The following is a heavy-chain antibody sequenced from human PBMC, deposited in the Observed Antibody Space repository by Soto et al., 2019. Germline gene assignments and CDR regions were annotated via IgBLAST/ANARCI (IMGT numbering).Heavy chain of an antibody. J-gene: IGHJ4*02. CDR2: IYWDDDK. Sequence: QITLNESGPTVVRPTETLTLTCRFSGFSLTTSGVGVGWIRQSPGKAPEWLALIYWDDDKRYSACLKSRLTITKYTSKNQVGLTVSDLDPTDTATYYCAHRVLRTVFGLVTTTAIYFDFWGQGTPVAVSS. D-gene: IGHD3-3*01. V-gene: IGHV2-5*02. CDR3: AHRVLRTVFGLVTTTAIYFDF. CDR1: GFSLTTSGVG.